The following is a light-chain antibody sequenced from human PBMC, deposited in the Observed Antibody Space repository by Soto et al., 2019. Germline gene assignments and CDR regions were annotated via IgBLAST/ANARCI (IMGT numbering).Light chain of an antibody. CDR2: AAS. Sequence: DIQMTQSPSSLSASVGARVTITCRASQGIRNDLGWYQQKPGKAPKRLIYAASSLQIGVPSRFSRSGSGTEFTRTVSNLQPEDFTTSYCLHHNSYPRTFGHGTKVAIK. CDR3: LHHNSYPRT. CDR1: QGIRND. J-gene: IGKJ1*01. V-gene: IGKV1-17*02.